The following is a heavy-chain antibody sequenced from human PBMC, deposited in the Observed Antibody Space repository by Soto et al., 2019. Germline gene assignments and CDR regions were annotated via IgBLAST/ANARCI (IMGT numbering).Heavy chain of an antibody. CDR3: AKDLVFHSYYGVDV. Sequence: QLQLVESGGGVVQPGRSLRLSCAASGFTFNNFGMQWVRQAPGKGLEWVALISYDGSDKYYADSVKGRFTISRDSSKNTVYLQMNSLRAEDTAVYYCAKDLVFHSYYGVDVWGQGTTVTVSS. J-gene: IGHJ6*02. CDR1: GFTFNNFG. D-gene: IGHD1-26*01. CDR2: ISYDGSDK. V-gene: IGHV3-30*18.